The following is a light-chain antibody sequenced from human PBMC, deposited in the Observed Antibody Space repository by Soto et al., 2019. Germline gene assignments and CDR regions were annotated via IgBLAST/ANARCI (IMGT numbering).Light chain of an antibody. Sequence: EIVLTQSPATLSLSPGERATLSCRASQSVSSYLAWYQQKSGQAPRLLIYDASNRATGIPARFSGSGSGTDFTLTISSLEPEDFAVYYCQQRSNWRTAFGQGTKLEIK. V-gene: IGKV3-11*01. CDR2: DAS. CDR1: QSVSSY. J-gene: IGKJ2*01. CDR3: QQRSNWRTA.